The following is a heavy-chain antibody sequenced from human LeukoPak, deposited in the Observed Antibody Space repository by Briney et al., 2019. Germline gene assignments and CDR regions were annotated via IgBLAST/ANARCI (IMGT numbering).Heavy chain of an antibody. V-gene: IGHV4-59*12. J-gene: IGHJ4*02. CDR1: GGSISSYY. Sequence: SETLSLTSTVSGGSISSYYWSWIRQPPGKGLEWIGYIYYSGSTSYNPSLKSRVTISVDTSKKQFSLKLSSVTAADTAVYYCAREKDFSLWDAAVDYWGQGTLVTVSS. CDR3: AREKDFSLWDAAVDY. CDR2: IYYSGST. D-gene: IGHD3-3*01.